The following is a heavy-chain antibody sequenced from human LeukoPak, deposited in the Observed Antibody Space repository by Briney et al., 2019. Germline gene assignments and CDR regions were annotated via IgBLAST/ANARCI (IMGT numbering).Heavy chain of an antibody. J-gene: IGHJ4*02. D-gene: IGHD2-15*01. Sequence: GGSLRLSCAASGFTFSTYAMTWVRQAPGRGLEWVARIKKDGSDTYYVDSVKGRFTISRDKAKKTVYLQMNSLRVEDTAVYYCAREWWYLDYWGQGTLVSVSS. V-gene: IGHV3-7*05. CDR1: GFTFSTYA. CDR3: AREWWYLDY. CDR2: IKKDGSDT.